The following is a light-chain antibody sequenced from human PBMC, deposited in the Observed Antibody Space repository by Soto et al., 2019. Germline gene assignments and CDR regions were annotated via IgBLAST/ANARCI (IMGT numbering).Light chain of an antibody. Sequence: EIVMTQSPATLPVSPGERATISCRASQSVDSNLAWYQQKPGQAPRLLIYGASTRATGIPARFSGSGSGTEFTLTISSLQSEDFAVYYCQQYNNWPPELTFGGGTKVEIK. V-gene: IGKV3-15*01. CDR1: QSVDSN. J-gene: IGKJ4*01. CDR3: QQYNNWPPELT. CDR2: GAS.